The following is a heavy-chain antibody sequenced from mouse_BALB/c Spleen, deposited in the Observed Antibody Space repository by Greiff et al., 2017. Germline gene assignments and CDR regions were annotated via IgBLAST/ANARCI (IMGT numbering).Heavy chain of an antibody. D-gene: IGHD2-1*01. Sequence: VQGVESGPELVKPGASVRISCKASGYTFTSYYIHWVKQRPGQGLEWIGWIYPGNVNTKYNEKFKGKATLTADKSSSTAYMQLSSLTSEDSAVYFCARREGNYAWFAYWGQGTLVTVSA. CDR3: ARREGNYAWFAY. V-gene: IGHV1S56*01. CDR1: GYTFTSYY. CDR2: IYPGNVNT. J-gene: IGHJ3*01.